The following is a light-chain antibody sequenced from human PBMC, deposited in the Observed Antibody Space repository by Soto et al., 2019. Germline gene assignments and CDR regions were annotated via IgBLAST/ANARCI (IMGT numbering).Light chain of an antibody. CDR1: QGISSY. J-gene: IGKJ5*01. CDR2: AAS. Sequence: IQLPQSPTFLSASLGDRFTITCRASQGISSYLAWYQQKPGKAPKLLIYAASTLQSGVPSRFSGSGSGTDFTLTICGLQSEDFATYYCQQYYSYPITFGQGTRLEIK. V-gene: IGKV1-8*01. CDR3: QQYYSYPIT.